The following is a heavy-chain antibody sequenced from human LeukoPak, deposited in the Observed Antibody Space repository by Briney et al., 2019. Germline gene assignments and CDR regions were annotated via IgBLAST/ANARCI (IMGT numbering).Heavy chain of an antibody. D-gene: IGHD6-19*01. CDR2: INHSGST. J-gene: IGHJ5*02. CDR3: ASIVVAGNWFDP. Sequence: PSETLSLTCAVYGGSFSGYYWSWIRQPPGKGLEWIGEINHSGSTNSNPSLKSRVTISVDTSKNQFSLKLSSVTAADTAVYYCASIVVAGNWFDPWGQGTLVTVSS. CDR1: GGSFSGYY. V-gene: IGHV4-34*01.